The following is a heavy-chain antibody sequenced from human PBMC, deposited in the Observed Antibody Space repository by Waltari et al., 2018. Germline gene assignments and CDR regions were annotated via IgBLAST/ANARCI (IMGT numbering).Heavy chain of an antibody. Sequence: QVQLVQSGAEVKKPGASVKVSCKVSGYTLTELSMHWVRQAPGKGLEWMGGFDPEDGETSYAKNVQGRGTMTEEPSTDTAYMELSSLRSEDTAVYYCATASKVGVFDIWGQGTMVTVSS. D-gene: IGHD2-15*01. CDR1: GYTLTELS. J-gene: IGHJ3*02. CDR2: FDPEDGET. V-gene: IGHV1-24*01. CDR3: ATASKVGVFDI.